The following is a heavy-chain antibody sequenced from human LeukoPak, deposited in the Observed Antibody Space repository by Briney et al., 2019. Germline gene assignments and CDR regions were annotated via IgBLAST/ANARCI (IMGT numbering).Heavy chain of an antibody. D-gene: IGHD3-16*01. CDR2: ISSSGSTI. CDR3: AKSIVGSRFDAFDI. Sequence: LSLTCAVYGGSFSGYYWSWIRQPPGKGLEWVSYISSSGSTIYYADSVKGRFTISRDNSKNTLYLQMNSLRAEDTAVYYCAKSIVGSRFDAFDIWGQGTMVTVSS. V-gene: IGHV3-11*01. CDR1: GGSFSGYY. J-gene: IGHJ3*02.